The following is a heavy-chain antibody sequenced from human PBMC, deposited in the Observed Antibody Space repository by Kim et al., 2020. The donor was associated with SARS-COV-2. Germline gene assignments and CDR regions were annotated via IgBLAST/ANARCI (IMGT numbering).Heavy chain of an antibody. CDR3: ETKGYNSGSYYGMDV. CDR2: IYYSGST. V-gene: IGHV4-39*01. J-gene: IGHJ6*02. CDR1: GGSISSSSYY. D-gene: IGHD1-26*01. Sequence: SETLSLTCTVSGGSISSSSYYWGWIRQPPGKGLEWIGSIYYSGSTYYNPSLKSRVTISVDTSKNQFSLKLSSVTAADTAVYYCETKGYNSGSYYGMDVWGQGTTVTVSS.